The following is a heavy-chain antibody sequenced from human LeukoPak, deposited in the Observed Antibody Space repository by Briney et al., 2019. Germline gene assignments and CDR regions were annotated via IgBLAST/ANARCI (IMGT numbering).Heavy chain of an antibody. Sequence: GGSLRLSCAASGFTVSSNYMSWVRQAPGKGLEWVSVIYSGGSTYYADSVKGRFTISRDNSKNTLYLQMNSLRAEDTAVYYCARVIVKYYFDYWGQGPWSPSPQ. CDR1: GFTVSSNY. CDR3: ARVIVKYYFDY. D-gene: IGHD2/OR15-2a*01. V-gene: IGHV3-53*01. CDR2: IYSGGST. J-gene: IGHJ4*02.